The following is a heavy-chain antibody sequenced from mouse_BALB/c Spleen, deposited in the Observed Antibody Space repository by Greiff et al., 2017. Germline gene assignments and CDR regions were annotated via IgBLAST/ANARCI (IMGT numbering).Heavy chain of an antibody. V-gene: IGHV5-15*02. CDR1: GFTFSDYG. J-gene: IGHJ4*01. CDR2: ISNLAYSI. Sequence: DVKLVESGGGLVQPGGSRKLSCAASGFTFSDYGMAWVRQAPGKGPEWVAFISNLAYSIYYADTVTGRFTISRENAKNTLYLEMSSLRSEDTAMYYCARTPPYYYGYAMDYWGQGTSVTVSS. CDR3: ARTPPYYYGYAMDY. D-gene: IGHD1-1*01.